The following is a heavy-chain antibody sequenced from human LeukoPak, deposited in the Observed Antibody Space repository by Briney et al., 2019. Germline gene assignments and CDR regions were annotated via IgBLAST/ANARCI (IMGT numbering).Heavy chain of an antibody. Sequence: ASVKVSCKASGYTFTGYYMHWVRQAPGQGLEWMGWINPNSGGTNYAQKFQGRVTLTRDTSISTAYMELSRLRSDDTAVYYCARDTARITIFGVAKYLDVWGKGTTVTVSS. V-gene: IGHV1-2*02. CDR3: ARDTARITIFGVAKYLDV. D-gene: IGHD3-3*01. J-gene: IGHJ6*03. CDR1: GYTFTGYY. CDR2: INPNSGGT.